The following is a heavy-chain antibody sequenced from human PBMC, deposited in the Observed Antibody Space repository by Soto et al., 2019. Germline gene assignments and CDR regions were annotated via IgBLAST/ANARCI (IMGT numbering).Heavy chain of an antibody. CDR3: ARTSDGDYLDY. Sequence: QVQLQESGPGLVKPSQTLSLTCTVSGGSISSGDYYWSWSRQHPGKGLQWIGYIHYSGSTSYSPSLQSRVSISVDTSENQFSLKLSSVTAADTAVYSCARTSDGDYLDYWVQGTLVTVSS. D-gene: IGHD4-17*01. J-gene: IGHJ4*02. CDR1: GGSISSGDYY. V-gene: IGHV4-31*03. CDR2: IHYSGST.